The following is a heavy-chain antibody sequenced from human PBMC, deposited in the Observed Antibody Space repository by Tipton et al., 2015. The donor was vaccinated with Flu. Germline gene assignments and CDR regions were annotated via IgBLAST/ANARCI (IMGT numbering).Heavy chain of an antibody. CDR3: ARDRGYYDSSGYYFDY. D-gene: IGHD3-22*01. CDR1: GGSISSYY. Sequence: TLSLTCTVSGGSISSYYWSWIRQSAGTGLEWIGRIYTSGNINYNPSLQRRVTMSVDKSKNHVSLKFISVTAADTAVYYCARDRGYYDSSGYYFDYWGQGTLVTVSS. V-gene: IGHV4-4*07. J-gene: IGHJ4*02. CDR2: IYTSGNI.